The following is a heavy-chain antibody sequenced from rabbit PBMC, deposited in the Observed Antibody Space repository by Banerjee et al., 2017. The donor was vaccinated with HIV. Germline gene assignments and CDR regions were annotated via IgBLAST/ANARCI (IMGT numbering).Heavy chain of an antibody. CDR2: GDIGVPTN. J-gene: IGHJ4*01. D-gene: IGHD1-1*01. CDR3: ARDLYSSNGYPFYFNL. V-gene: IGHV1S40*01. Sequence: QSLEESGGDLVKPGASLTLTCTASGFSFSSGYYMCWVRQAPGKGLEWIACGDIGVPTNHYATWAKGQFTVTKASSTTVTLELTSLTAADTATYFCARDLYSSNGYPFYFNLWGPGTLVTVS. CDR1: GFSFSSGYY.